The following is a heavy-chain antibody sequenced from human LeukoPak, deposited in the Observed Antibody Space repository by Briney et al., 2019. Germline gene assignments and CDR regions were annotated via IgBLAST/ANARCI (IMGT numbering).Heavy chain of an antibody. V-gene: IGHV3-33*01. CDR3: ARDRRGSSSWYLFDY. CDR2: IWYDGSNK. CDR1: GFTFSSYG. D-gene: IGHD6-13*01. Sequence: PGGSLRLSCAASGFTFSSYGMHWVRQAPGKGLEWVAVIWYDGSNKYYADSVKGRLTISRDNSKNTLYLQMNSLRAEDTAVYYCARDRRGSSSWYLFDYWGQGTLVTVSS. J-gene: IGHJ4*02.